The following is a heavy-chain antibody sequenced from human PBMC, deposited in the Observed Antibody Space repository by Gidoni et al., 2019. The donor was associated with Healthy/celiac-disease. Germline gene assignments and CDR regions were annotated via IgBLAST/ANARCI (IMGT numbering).Heavy chain of an antibody. CDR1: GYTFTSYG. V-gene: IGHV1-18*01. J-gene: IGHJ3*02. Sequence: QVQLVQSGAEVKKPGASVKVSCKASGYTFTSYGISWVRQAPGQGLEWMGWISAYNGNTNYAQKLQGRVTMTTDTSTSTAYMELRSLRSDDTAVYYCARDRPSYYYDSSGYGAFDIWGQGTMVTVSS. CDR2: ISAYNGNT. CDR3: ARDRPSYYYDSSGYGAFDI. D-gene: IGHD3-22*01.